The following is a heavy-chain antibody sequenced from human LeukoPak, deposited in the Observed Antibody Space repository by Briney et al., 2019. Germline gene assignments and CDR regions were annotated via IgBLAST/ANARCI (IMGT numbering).Heavy chain of an antibody. D-gene: IGHD4-23*01. J-gene: IGHJ3*02. V-gene: IGHV1-18*01. Sequence: GASVKVSCKASGYTFTSYGISWVRQAPGQGLEWMGWISAYNGNTNYAQELQGRVTMTTDTSTSTAYMELRSLRSDDTAVYYCARGRDYGGNVDAFDIWGQGTMVTVSS. CDR1: GYTFTSYG. CDR2: ISAYNGNT. CDR3: ARGRDYGGNVDAFDI.